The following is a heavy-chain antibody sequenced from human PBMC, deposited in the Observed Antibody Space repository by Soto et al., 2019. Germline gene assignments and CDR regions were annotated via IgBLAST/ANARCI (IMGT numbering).Heavy chain of an antibody. V-gene: IGHV1-69*12. CDR2: IIPMFGIV. Sequence: QVQLVQSGAEAKKPGSSVKVSCKTSGGSFKNYGFNWVRQVPGQGLEWMGGIIPMFGIVKFGQIFQGTVTFTADATAGTAYVELTSLIPEDTAVYYCGGVVGGTGLQFGGQGTLVIVPS. D-gene: IGHD3-9*01. CDR1: GGSFKNYG. CDR3: GGVVGGTGLQF. J-gene: IGHJ4*02.